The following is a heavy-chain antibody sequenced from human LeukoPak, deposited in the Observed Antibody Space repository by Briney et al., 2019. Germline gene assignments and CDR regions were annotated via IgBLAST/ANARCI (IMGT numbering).Heavy chain of an antibody. CDR3: ARVNKIGQYDFWSGYYMDV. V-gene: IGHV1-69*05. J-gene: IGHJ6*03. D-gene: IGHD3-3*01. CDR2: IIPIFGTA. CDR1: GGTFSSYA. Sequence: GASVKVSCKASGGTFSSYAISWVRQAPGQGLEWMGGIIPIFGTANYAQKFQGRVTITTDESTSTAYMELSSLRSEDTAVYYCARVNKIGQYDFWSGYYMDVWGKGTTVTVSS.